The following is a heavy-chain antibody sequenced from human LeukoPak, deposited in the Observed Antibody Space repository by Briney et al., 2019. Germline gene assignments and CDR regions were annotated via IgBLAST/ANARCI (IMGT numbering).Heavy chain of an antibody. Sequence: ASVKVSCKASGYTFTSYGISWVRQAPGQGLEWMGWISAYNGNTNYAQELQGRVTMTRDTSFSTAYMELSRLRSDDTAVYYCARVRRQLVRDNWFDPWGQGTLVTVSS. J-gene: IGHJ5*02. D-gene: IGHD6-6*01. CDR2: ISAYNGNT. V-gene: IGHV1-18*01. CDR1: GYTFTSYG. CDR3: ARVRRQLVRDNWFDP.